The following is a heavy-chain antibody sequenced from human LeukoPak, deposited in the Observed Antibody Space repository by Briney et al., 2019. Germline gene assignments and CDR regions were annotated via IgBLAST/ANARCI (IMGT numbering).Heavy chain of an antibody. D-gene: IGHD3-22*01. Sequence: PGGSLRLSRAASGFTVSSNYMSWVRQAPGKGLEWVSVIYSGGSTYYADSVKGRFTISRDNSKNTLYLQMNSLRAEDTAVYYCARGRGVVVIAYFDYWGQGTLVTVSS. V-gene: IGHV3-53*01. CDR1: GFTVSSNY. CDR3: ARGRGVVVIAYFDY. CDR2: IYSGGST. J-gene: IGHJ4*02.